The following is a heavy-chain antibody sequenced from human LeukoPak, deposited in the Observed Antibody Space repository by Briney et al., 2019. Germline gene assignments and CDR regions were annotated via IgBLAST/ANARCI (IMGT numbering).Heavy chain of an antibody. CDR1: GGSISSSGYY. J-gene: IGHJ3*02. D-gene: IGHD3-10*01. V-gene: IGHV4-61*08. CDR2: IYYSGSA. CDR3: ARDRDFEAFDI. Sequence: SETLSLTCTVSGGSISSSGYYWSWIRQPPGKGLEWIGYIYYSGSATYSPSLKSRVTISVDTSKNQFSLNLSSVTAADTAVYYCARDRDFEAFDIWGQGTMVTVSS.